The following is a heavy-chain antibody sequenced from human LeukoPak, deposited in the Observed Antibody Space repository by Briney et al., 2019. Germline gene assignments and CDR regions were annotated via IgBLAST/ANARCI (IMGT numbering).Heavy chain of an antibody. Sequence: PSETLSLTCAVYGGSFSGYYWSWIRQPPGKGLEWIGEINHSGSTNYNPSLKSRVTISVDTSKNQFSLKLSSVTAADTAVYYCARRARYCSSTSCYSSRGSYYFDYWGQGTLVTVS. CDR3: ARRARYCSSTSCYSSRGSYYFDY. CDR2: INHSGST. D-gene: IGHD2-2*01. V-gene: IGHV4-34*01. CDR1: GGSFSGYY. J-gene: IGHJ4*02.